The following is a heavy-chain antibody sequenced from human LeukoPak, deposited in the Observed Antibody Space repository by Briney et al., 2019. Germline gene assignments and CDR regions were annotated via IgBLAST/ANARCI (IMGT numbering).Heavy chain of an antibody. Sequence: SETLSLTCTVSGGSISSYYWSWIRQPPGKGLEWIGYIYYSGSTNYNPSLKSRVTISVDTSKNQFSLKLSSVTAADPAVYYCARAPSPYESNWFDPWGQGTLVTVSS. V-gene: IGHV4-59*01. CDR2: IYYSGST. CDR3: ARAPSPYESNWFDP. D-gene: IGHD2-8*01. J-gene: IGHJ5*02. CDR1: GGSISSYY.